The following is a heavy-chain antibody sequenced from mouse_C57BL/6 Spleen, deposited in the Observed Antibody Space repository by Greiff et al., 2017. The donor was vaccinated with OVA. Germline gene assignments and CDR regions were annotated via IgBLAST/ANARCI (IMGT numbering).Heavy chain of an antibody. CDR2: IRNKANGYTT. Sequence: EVQRVESGGGLVQPGGSLSLSCAASGFTFTDYYMSWVRQPPGKALEWLGFIRNKANGYTTEYSASVKGRFTISRDNSQSILYLQMNALRAEDSATYYCASSITAGYYAMDYWGQGTSVTVSS. J-gene: IGHJ4*01. D-gene: IGHD2-4*01. V-gene: IGHV7-3*01. CDR1: GFTFTDYY. CDR3: ASSITAGYYAMDY.